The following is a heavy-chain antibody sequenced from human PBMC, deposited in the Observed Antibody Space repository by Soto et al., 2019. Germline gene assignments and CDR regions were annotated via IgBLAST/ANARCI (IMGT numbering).Heavy chain of an antibody. D-gene: IGHD3-16*01. CDR3: VRCWGSGDGSNLGYNWLDP. CDR2: ISYDETSK. CDR1: GFTFSPYP. Sequence: QVQLVESGGGVVQSGRSLRLSCAASGFTFSPYPMNWVRQAPGKGLEWVAVISYDETSKYYADSVKGRFTISRDNSKNTLYLQMNSLGPEDTAVYYCVRCWGSGDGSNLGYNWLDPWGQGTLVTVSS. V-gene: IGHV3-30-3*01. J-gene: IGHJ5*02.